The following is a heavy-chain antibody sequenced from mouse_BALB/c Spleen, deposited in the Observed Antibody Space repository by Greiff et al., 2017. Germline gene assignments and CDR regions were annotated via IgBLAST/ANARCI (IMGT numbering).Heavy chain of an antibody. CDR3: ARGPTRCFDY. CDR2: ISYDGSN. CDR1: GYSITSGYY. Sequence: EVKLQESGPGLVKPSQSLSLTCSVTGYSITSGYYWNWIRQFPGNKLEWMGYISYDGSNNYNPSLKNRISITRDTSKNQFFLKLNSVTTEDTATYYCARGPTRCFDYWGQGTTLTVSS. J-gene: IGHJ2*01. D-gene: IGHD2-10*01. V-gene: IGHV3-6*02.